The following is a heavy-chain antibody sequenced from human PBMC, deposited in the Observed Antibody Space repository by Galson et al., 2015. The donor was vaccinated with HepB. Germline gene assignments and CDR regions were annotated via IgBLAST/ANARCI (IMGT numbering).Heavy chain of an antibody. CDR3: ARVSDIVVVVAATGDAFDI. CDR2: INAGNGNT. CDR1: GYTFTSYA. D-gene: IGHD2-15*01. J-gene: IGHJ3*02. V-gene: IGHV1-3*01. Sequence: VSCKASGYTFTSYAMHWVRQAPGQRLEWMGWINAGNGNTKYSQKFQGRVTITRDTSASTAYMELSSLRSEDTAVYYCARVSDIVVVVAATGDAFDIWGQGTMVTVSS.